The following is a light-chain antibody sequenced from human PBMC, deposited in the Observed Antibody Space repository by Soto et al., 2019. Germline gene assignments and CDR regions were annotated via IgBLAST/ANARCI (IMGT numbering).Light chain of an antibody. Sequence: QSALTQPASVSGSPGQSITISCTGDSTDVGSYNLVSWYQQHPGTAPKLILSDVTKRPSGVSSRFSGSKSGNTASLTISGLQAEDESDYYCCSYAGSRTWVFGGGTKLTVL. CDR3: CSYAGSRTWV. V-gene: IGLV2-23*02. CDR1: STDVGSYNL. J-gene: IGLJ3*02. CDR2: DVT.